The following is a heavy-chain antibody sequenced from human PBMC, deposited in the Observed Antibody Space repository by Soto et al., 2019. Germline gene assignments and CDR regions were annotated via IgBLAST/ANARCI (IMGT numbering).Heavy chain of an antibody. Sequence: QVQLVESGGGVVQPGRSLRLSCAASGFTFSSYGMHWVRQAPGKGLEWVAVISYDGSNKYYADSVKGRFTISRDNSKNTLYLQMNSLRAEDTAVYYCAKYPNTATTQIDYWGQGTLVTVSS. D-gene: IGHD5-18*01. CDR2: ISYDGSNK. CDR1: GFTFSSYG. CDR3: AKYPNTATTQIDY. V-gene: IGHV3-30*18. J-gene: IGHJ4*02.